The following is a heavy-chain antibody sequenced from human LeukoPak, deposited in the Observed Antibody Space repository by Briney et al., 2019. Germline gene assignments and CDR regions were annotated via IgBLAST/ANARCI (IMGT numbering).Heavy chain of an antibody. J-gene: IGHJ4*02. CDR3: ARLITEADY. V-gene: IGHV4-59*01. CDR1: GGSISTYY. CDR2: GYYSGST. Sequence: PSETLSLTCTVSGGSISTYYWSWVRQPPGKGLEWIGYGYYSGSTDYIPSLKSRVTISVDTSKNQFSLKLTSVTAADTAVYYCARLITEADYWGQGTLVTVSS.